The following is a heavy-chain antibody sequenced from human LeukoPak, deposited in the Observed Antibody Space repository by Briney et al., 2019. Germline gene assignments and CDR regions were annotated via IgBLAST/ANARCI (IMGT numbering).Heavy chain of an antibody. Sequence: SETLSLTCTVSGGSISDYSWSWIRQPPGKGLEWIGNIYYSGSANHNPSLKSRVTISRDTSKNQFSLKLSSVTAADTAVYYCARVPKKERWLQFDWFDPWGQGTLVTVSS. V-gene: IGHV4-59*01. D-gene: IGHD5-24*01. CDR1: GGSISDYS. J-gene: IGHJ5*02. CDR2: IYYSGSA. CDR3: ARVPKKERWLQFDWFDP.